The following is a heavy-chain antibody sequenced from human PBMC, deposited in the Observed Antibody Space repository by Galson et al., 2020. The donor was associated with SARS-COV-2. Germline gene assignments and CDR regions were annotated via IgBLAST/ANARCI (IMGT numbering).Heavy chain of an antibody. V-gene: IGHV4-31*03. CDR2: IYYSART. J-gene: IGHJ6*02. D-gene: IGHD3-22*01. CDR1: GGSISSGGYY. Sequence: SETLSLTCTVSGGSISSGGYYWSWNRQHPGKGLEWIGYIYYSARTYYNPSLKSRVTISVDTSKNQFSLKLSSVAAAGTAVYYCAREARYYDSSGYAYGMEVWGQGTTVTVSS. CDR3: AREARYYDSSGYAYGMEV.